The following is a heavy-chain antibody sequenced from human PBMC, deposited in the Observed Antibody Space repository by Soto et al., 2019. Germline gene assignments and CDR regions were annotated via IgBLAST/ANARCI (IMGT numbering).Heavy chain of an antibody. CDR3: AHRRIGVSQWNYGDFDY. J-gene: IGHJ4*02. Sequence: SGPTLVNPTQTLTLTCTFSGFSLSTSGVGVGWIRQPPGKALEGLVIIYWDDDKRYSPSLRSRLTISKDTSKNQVVLIMTNVDPEDTATYFCAHRRIGVSQWNYGDFDYWGKGIRVTVSS. V-gene: IGHV2-5*02. CDR1: GFSLSTSGVG. D-gene: IGHD3-3*01. CDR2: IYWDDDK.